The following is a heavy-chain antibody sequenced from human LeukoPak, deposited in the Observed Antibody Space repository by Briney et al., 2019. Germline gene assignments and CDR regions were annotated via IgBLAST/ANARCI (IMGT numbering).Heavy chain of an antibody. Sequence: EPSETLSLTCTVSGGSISSYYWSWIRQPPGKGLEWIGYIYYSGSTNYNPSLKGRVTISVHTSKNQFSLKLRSVTAADTAVYYCARETSQKGAHYMDVWGKGTTVTISS. CDR3: ARETSQKGAHYMDV. J-gene: IGHJ6*03. D-gene: IGHD3-16*01. CDR1: GGSISSYY. CDR2: IYYSGST. V-gene: IGHV4-59*01.